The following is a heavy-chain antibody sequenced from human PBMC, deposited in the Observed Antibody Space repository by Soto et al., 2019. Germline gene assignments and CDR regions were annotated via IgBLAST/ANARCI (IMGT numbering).Heavy chain of an antibody. CDR3: ARGVWGYSNYLRFYGMDV. J-gene: IGHJ6*02. CDR1: GGCFSGYY. D-gene: IGHD4-4*01. Sequence: QVQLQQWGAGLLKHSETLSLTCAVYGGCFSGYYWSWIRQPPGKGLEWIGEINHSVSTNYNPSLKSRVTISVDTSKNQFSLKLRSVTAADTAVYYCARGVWGYSNYLRFYGMDVWGQGTTVTVSS. V-gene: IGHV4-34*01. CDR2: INHSVST.